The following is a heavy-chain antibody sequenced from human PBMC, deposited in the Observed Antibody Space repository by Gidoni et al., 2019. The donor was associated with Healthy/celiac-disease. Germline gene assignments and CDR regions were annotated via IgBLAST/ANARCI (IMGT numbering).Heavy chain of an antibody. V-gene: IGHV4-4*02. J-gene: IGHJ6*02. CDR1: GGSISSSNW. CDR2: IYHSGST. Sequence: QVQLQESGPGLVKPSGTLSLTCAVSGGSISSSNWWSWVRQPPGKGLEWIGEIYHSGSTNYNPSLKSRVTISVDKSKNQFSLKLSSVTAADTAVYYCATETSSSGWYGHYYYYGMDVWGQGTTVTVSS. CDR3: ATETSSSGWYGHYYYYGMDV. D-gene: IGHD6-19*01.